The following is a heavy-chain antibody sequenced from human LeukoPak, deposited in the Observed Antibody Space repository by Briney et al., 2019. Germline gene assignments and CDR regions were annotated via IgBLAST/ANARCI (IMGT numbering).Heavy chain of an antibody. Sequence: ASVKVSCKASGYTFTSYYMHWVRQAPGQGLEWMGIINPSGGSTSYAQKFQGRVTMTRDMSTSTVYMELSSLRSEDTAVYYCAGAGWKNDYFDYWGQGTLVTVSS. CDR2: INPSGGST. D-gene: IGHD1/OR15-1a*01. CDR3: AGAGWKNDYFDY. CDR1: GYTFTSYY. V-gene: IGHV1-46*01. J-gene: IGHJ4*02.